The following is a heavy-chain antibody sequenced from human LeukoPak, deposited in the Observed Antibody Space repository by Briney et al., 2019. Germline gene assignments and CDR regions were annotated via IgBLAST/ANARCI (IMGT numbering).Heavy chain of an antibody. J-gene: IGHJ6*04. D-gene: IGHD3-10*02. CDR2: ISGSGGST. CDR3: AELGITMIGGV. Sequence: GGSLRLSCAASGFTFSSYAMSWVRQAPGKGLEWVSAISGSGGSTYYADSVKGRFTISRDNAKNSLYLQMNSLRAEDTAVYYCAELGITMIGGVWGKGTTATISS. V-gene: IGHV3-23*01. CDR1: GFTFSSYA.